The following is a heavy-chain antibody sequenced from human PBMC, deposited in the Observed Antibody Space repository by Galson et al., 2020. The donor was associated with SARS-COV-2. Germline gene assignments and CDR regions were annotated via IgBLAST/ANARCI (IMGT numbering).Heavy chain of an antibody. CDR1: GFTFSGYE. V-gene: IGHV3-48*03. J-gene: IGHJ3*02. Sequence: GESLKISCAASGFTFSGYEMSWVRQAPGMGLEWISYISDSGDAIYYADSVKGRFTIARDNAKNSLYLQMNSLRADDTAVYYCARVPKWEFLTDALDIWGQGTMVTVSS. CDR3: ARVPKWEFLTDALDI. CDR2: ISDSGDAI. D-gene: IGHD1-26*01.